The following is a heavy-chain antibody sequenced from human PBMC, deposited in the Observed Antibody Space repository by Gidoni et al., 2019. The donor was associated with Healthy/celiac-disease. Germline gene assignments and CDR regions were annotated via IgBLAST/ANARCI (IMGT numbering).Heavy chain of an antibody. Sequence: EVQLVGSVGCLLRPGLSLRLSSAASGFTFDDYAMHWCRQDPGKGLEWVSGISWNSGSIGYADSVKGRFTISRYNAKNSLYLQMNSLRAEYTALYYCAKDLLWFGDGGMDVWGQGTTVTVSS. CDR1: GFTFDDYA. CDR2: ISWNSGSI. V-gene: IGHV3-9*01. CDR3: AKDLLWFGDGGMDV. J-gene: IGHJ6*02. D-gene: IGHD3-10*01.